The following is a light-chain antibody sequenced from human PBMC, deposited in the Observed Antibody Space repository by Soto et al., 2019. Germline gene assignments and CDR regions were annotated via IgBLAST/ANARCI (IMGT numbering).Light chain of an antibody. CDR2: AAS. CDR1: QSISSY. V-gene: IGKV1-39*01. J-gene: IGKJ5*01. CDR3: QQSYSSPIT. Sequence: IQITQSPSSLSASVGDRVTITCLASQSISSYLNWYQQKPGKAPKLLIYAASSLQSGVPSRFSGGGSGTDFTLTISSLQPEDFATYYCQQSYSSPITFGQGTRLEVK.